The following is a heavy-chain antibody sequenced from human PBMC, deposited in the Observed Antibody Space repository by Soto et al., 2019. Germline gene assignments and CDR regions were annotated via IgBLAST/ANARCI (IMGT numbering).Heavy chain of an antibody. D-gene: IGHD3-10*01. V-gene: IGHV1-69*02. J-gene: IGHJ4*02. CDR2: FIPILRMA. CDR3: ATSYCSGSAHFDY. Sequence: QVQLVQSGAEVKMPGSSVKVSCTASGCTFTSYTFSWVRQVPGQGLEWLGRFIPILRMAYFDQRFQGRVTINADESTSTVYMKLSSLRSEDTSVYSCATSYCSGSAHFDYWGQGTLVTVS. CDR1: GCTFTSYT.